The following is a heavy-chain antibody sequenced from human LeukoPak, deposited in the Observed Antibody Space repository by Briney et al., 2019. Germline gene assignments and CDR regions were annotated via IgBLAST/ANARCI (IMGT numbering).Heavy chain of an antibody. CDR1: GGSISSGDYY. D-gene: IGHD3-16*01. CDR3: ANYVSGTMRDY. Sequence: SETLSLTCTVSGGSISSGDYYWSWIRLPPGKGLEWIGSIDYRERTTYNPSLKSRVTISADTSRNQFSLKLSSVTATDTAVYYCANYVSGTMRDYWGQGTLVTVSS. J-gene: IGHJ4*02. V-gene: IGHV4-39*01. CDR2: IDYRERT.